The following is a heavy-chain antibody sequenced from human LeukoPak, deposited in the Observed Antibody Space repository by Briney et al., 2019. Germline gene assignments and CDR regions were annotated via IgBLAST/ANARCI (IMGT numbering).Heavy chain of an antibody. CDR3: AKWGRYFDFGQTGDGMDV. D-gene: IGHD3-9*01. J-gene: IGHJ6*02. V-gene: IGHV3-43*02. CDR2: ISGDGGST. Sequence: QPGGSLRLSCGASGFTFDDYAMHWVRQAPGKGLGWVSLISGDGGSTYYADSVKGRFTISRDNSKNSLYLQMNSLRTEDTALYYCAKWGRYFDFGQTGDGMDVWGQGTTVTVSS. CDR1: GFTFDDYA.